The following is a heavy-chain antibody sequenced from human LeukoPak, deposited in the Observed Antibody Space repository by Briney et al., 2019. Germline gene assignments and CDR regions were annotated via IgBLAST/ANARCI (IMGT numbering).Heavy chain of an antibody. CDR2: ISGSGDNT. Sequence: GGSLRLSCAASRFTFSSYAMSWVRQAPGKRLEWVSGISGSGDNTHNADFVKGRFTISRDNSKNTLYLQMNSLRAEDTAVYYCAKIAETSGIYGQGYDYWGQGTLVTVSS. D-gene: IGHD1-26*01. CDR3: AKIAETSGIYGQGYDY. J-gene: IGHJ4*02. V-gene: IGHV3-23*01. CDR1: RFTFSSYA.